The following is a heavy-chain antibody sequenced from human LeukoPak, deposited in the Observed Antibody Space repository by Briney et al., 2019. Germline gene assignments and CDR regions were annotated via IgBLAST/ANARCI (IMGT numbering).Heavy chain of an antibody. J-gene: IGHJ5*02. CDR2: ISGSGTTI. CDR1: GFSFSGSA. CDR3: VRATYWFDP. Sequence: PGGSLRLSCAASGFSFSGSAMHWVRQAPGEGLEWVSFISGSGTTIYYTDSVRGRFTISRDNAKNSLYLQMNSLRAEDTAVYYCVRATYWFDPWGQGTLVTVSS. D-gene: IGHD1-26*01. V-gene: IGHV3-48*04.